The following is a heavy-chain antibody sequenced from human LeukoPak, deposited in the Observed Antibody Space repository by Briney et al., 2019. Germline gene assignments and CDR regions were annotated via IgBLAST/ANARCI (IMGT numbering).Heavy chain of an antibody. CDR3: ARRRYYDSSGYNPTYYFDY. CDR1: GDSIIGSY. D-gene: IGHD3-22*01. J-gene: IGHJ4*02. V-gene: IGHV4-59*01. CDR2: IYYSVDT. Sequence: PSETLSLTCAVSGDSIIGSYWSWIRQAPGKGLEWIGYIYYSVDTDYNPSLKSRVTISVDMSKKQISLRLTSATAADTAVYYCARRRYYDSSGYNPTYYFDYWGQGILVTVSS.